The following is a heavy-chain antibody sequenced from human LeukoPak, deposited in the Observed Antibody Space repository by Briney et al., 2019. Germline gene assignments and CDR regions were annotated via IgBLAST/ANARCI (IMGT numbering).Heavy chain of an antibody. CDR1: GFTFSSYA. D-gene: IGHD6-19*01. Sequence: GGSLRLSCAASGFTFSSYAMHWVRKAPGKGLEWVAVISYDGSNKYYADSVKGRFTISRDNSKNTLYLQMNSLRAEDTAVYYCARVAVAGTNLYFDYWGQGTLVTVSS. V-gene: IGHV3-30*04. CDR2: ISYDGSNK. J-gene: IGHJ4*02. CDR3: ARVAVAGTNLYFDY.